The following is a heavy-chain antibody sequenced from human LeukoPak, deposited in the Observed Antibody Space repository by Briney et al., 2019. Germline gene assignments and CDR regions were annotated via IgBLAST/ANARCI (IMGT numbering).Heavy chain of an antibody. CDR2: INSDGSST. Sequence: GGSLRLSCAASGFTFRSYWMHWVRQAPGKGLVWVSRINSDGSSTSYADSVKGRFTISRDNAKNTLYLQMDSLKTEDTAVYYCTRSAGIVGADYWGQGTLVTVSS. D-gene: IGHD1-26*01. V-gene: IGHV3-74*01. CDR3: TRSAGIVGADY. J-gene: IGHJ4*02. CDR1: GFTFRSYW.